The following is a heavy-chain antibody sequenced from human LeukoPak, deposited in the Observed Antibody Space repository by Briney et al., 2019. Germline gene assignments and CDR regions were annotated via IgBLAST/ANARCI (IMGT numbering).Heavy chain of an antibody. D-gene: IGHD6-13*01. Sequence: PGRSLRLSCAASGFTFSSYGMHWVRQAPGKGLEWGAVIWYDGSNKYYADSVKGRFTISRDNSKNTLYLQMNSLRAEDTAVYYCARGYSSSWSPSFDYWGQGTLVTVSS. CDR3: ARGYSSSWSPSFDY. CDR2: IWYDGSNK. V-gene: IGHV3-33*01. J-gene: IGHJ4*02. CDR1: GFTFSSYG.